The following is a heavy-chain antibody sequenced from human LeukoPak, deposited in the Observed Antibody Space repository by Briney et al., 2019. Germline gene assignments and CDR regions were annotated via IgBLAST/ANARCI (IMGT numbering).Heavy chain of an antibody. J-gene: IGHJ4*02. CDR2: INSDRSTT. CDR1: GFTFSSSW. CDR3: ARAGGYSYGPGGY. D-gene: IGHD5-18*01. V-gene: IGHV3-74*01. Sequence: GSLRLSCAASGFTFSSSWMHWVRQAPGKGLVWVSRINSDRSTTTYADSVKGRFTVSRDNAKNTLYLQMNSLRADDTAVYYCARAGGYSYGPGGYWGQGTLSPSPQ.